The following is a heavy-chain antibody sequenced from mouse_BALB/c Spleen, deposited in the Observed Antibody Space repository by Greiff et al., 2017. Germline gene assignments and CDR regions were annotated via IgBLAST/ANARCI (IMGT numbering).Heavy chain of an antibody. CDR2: INPSNGGT. Sequence: VKLQQPGAELVKPGASVKLSCKASGYTFTSYYMYWVKQRPGQGLEWIGGINPSNGGTNFNEKFKSKATLTVDNSSSTAYMQLSSLTSEDSAVYYCTRGGITTATGFAYWGQGTLVTVSA. V-gene: IGHV1S81*02. CDR3: TRGGITTATGFAY. J-gene: IGHJ3*01. D-gene: IGHD1-2*01. CDR1: GYTFTSYY.